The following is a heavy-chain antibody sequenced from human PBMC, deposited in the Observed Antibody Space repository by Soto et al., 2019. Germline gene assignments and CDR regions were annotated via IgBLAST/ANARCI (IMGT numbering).Heavy chain of an antibody. J-gene: IGHJ6*02. D-gene: IGHD2-15*01. CDR2: ISSSSSYI. CDR3: ARDPGILSLWDYYYGMDV. CDR1: GFTFSSYS. Sequence: GGSLRLSCAASGFTFSSYSMNWVRQAPGKGLEWVSSISSSSSYIYYADSVKGRFTISRDNAKNSLYPQMNSLRAEDTAVYYCARDPGILSLWDYYYGMDVWGQGTTVTVSS. V-gene: IGHV3-21*01.